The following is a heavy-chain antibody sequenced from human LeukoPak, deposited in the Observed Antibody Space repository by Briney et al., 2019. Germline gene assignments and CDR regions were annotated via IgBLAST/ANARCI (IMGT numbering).Heavy chain of an antibody. CDR3: ARAPLVRGLIPPFDY. D-gene: IGHD3-10*01. V-gene: IGHV3-48*02. Sequence: QTGGSLRLSCAASGXTFSSYSMNWVRQAPGKGLEWVSFIISDSSAIYYADSVKGRFTISRDNAENSLYLQMNSLRDEDTAVYYCARAPLVRGLIPPFDYWGQGTLVSVSS. CDR1: GXTFSSYS. J-gene: IGHJ4*02. CDR2: IISDSSAI.